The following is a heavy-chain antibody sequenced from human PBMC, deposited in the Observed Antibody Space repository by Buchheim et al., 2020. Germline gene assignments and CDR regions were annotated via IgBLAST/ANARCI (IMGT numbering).Heavy chain of an antibody. J-gene: IGHJ4*02. V-gene: IGHV3-74*01. Sequence: EVQLVESGGGLIQPGGSLRLSCAASGFTFTTFWMHWVRQVPGKGLMWVSRITPDGSDKSYAASVKGRFTISRDNAENTLYLQMNSLRVEDTGVNSCAREVRGHAYFDTWGQGT. CDR2: ITPDGSDK. CDR3: AREVRGHAYFDT. CDR1: GFTFTTFW.